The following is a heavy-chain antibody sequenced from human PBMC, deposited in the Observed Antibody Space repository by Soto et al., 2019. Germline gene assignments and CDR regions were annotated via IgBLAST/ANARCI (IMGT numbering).Heavy chain of an antibody. D-gene: IGHD3-16*01. V-gene: IGHV4-39*01. J-gene: IGHJ3*02. CDR1: GDSISRSRYY. CDR2: IDYSGNT. CDR3: TTQGDRAFCILNSFYI. Sequence: QLQMQESGPGLVKPSEPLSLTCSVSGDSISRSRYYWGLVRQPPERGMEWIGIIDYSGNTYYSPARSSRVNIRVDTAMNQFSLYLKSATAAHTAVYVFTTQGDRAFCILNSFYIWGRGTMFIVSS.